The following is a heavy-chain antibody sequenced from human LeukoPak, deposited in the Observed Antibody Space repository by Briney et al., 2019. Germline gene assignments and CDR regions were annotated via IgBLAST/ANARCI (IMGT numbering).Heavy chain of an antibody. CDR2: IYYSGST. D-gene: IGHD5-12*01. V-gene: IGHV4-39*07. CDR3: AREIGGLRPWE. Sequence: SETLSLTCTVSGGSISSSSYYWGWIRQPPGKGLEWIGSIYYSGSTHYNPSLKSRVTISVDTSKNQFSLKLSSVTAADTAVYYCAREIGGLRPWEWGQGTLVTVSS. J-gene: IGHJ4*02. CDR1: GGSISSSSYY.